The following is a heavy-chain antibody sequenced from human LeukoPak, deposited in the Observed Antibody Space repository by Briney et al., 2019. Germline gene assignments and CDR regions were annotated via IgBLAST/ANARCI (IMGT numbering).Heavy chain of an antibody. CDR2: IKSKTDGGTT. Sequence: AGSLRLSCAASGFTFSNAWMSWVRQAPGKGLEWVGRIKSKTDGGTTDYAAPVKGRFTISRDDSKYTLYLQMNSLKTEVRAVYYCTTDLWGYSGRYYAFDIWGKGTMDTVSS. V-gene: IGHV3-15*01. CDR3: TTDLWGYSGRYYAFDI. D-gene: IGHD1-26*01. CDR1: GFTFSNAW. J-gene: IGHJ3*02.